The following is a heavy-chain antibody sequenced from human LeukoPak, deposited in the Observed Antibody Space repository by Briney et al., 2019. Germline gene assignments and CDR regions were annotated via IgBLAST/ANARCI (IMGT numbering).Heavy chain of an antibody. CDR2: IYYSGNA. V-gene: IGHV4-59*08. CDR3: ARHSALTLGGDAFDI. CDR1: GGSISSYY. D-gene: IGHD3-16*01. Sequence: PSETLSLTCTVSGGSISSYYCSWIRQPPGKGLEWIGYIYYSGNASYNPSLESRVTISVDASKNEVSLKLRSVTAADTAVYYCARHSALTLGGDAFDIWGQGTMVTVSS. J-gene: IGHJ3*02.